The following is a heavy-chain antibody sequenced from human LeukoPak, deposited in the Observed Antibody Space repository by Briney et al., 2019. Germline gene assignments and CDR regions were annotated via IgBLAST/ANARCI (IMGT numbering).Heavy chain of an antibody. D-gene: IGHD3-10*01. CDR2: IYYSGST. CDR3: ARGEGYGSGIPYWYFDL. J-gene: IGHJ2*01. CDR1: GGSISSYY. V-gene: IGHV4-59*01. Sequence: PSETLSLTCTVSGGSISSYYWSWIRQPPGKGLEWIGYIYYSGSTNYNPSLKSRVTISVDTSKNQFSLKLSSVTAADTAVYYCARGEGYGSGIPYWYFDLWGRGTLVTVSS.